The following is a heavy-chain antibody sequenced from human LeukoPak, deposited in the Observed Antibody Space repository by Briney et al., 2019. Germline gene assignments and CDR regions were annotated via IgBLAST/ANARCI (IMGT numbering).Heavy chain of an antibody. Sequence: GGSLRLSCAASGFTFSSYSMNWVRQAPGKGLEWVSSISSSSSYIYYADSVKGRFTISRDNAKNSLYLQMNSLRPDDTAVYYCAKDYSKSSYYGSGTYYRPNWFDPWGQGTLVTVSS. CDR2: ISSSSSYI. CDR1: GFTFSSYS. J-gene: IGHJ5*02. D-gene: IGHD3-10*01. CDR3: AKDYSKSSYYGSGTYYRPNWFDP. V-gene: IGHV3-21*01.